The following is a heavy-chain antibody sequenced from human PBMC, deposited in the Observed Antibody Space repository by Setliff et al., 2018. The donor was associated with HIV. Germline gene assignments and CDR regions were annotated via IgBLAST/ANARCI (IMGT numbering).Heavy chain of an antibody. D-gene: IGHD3-10*01. Sequence: PSETLSLTCAAYGGSFSGYLWSWVRQPSGKGLEWIGEINHSGTTNYSPSLKSRLTISVDTSKNQFSLNLTSLTAADTAVYYCATRPMIRGKPFDTWSPGALVTVSS. J-gene: IGHJ4*02. CDR2: INHSGTT. CDR1: GGSFSGYL. V-gene: IGHV4-34*01. CDR3: ATRPMIRGKPFDT.